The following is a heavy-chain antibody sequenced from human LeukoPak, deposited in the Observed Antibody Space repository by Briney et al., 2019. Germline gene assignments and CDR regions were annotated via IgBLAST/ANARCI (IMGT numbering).Heavy chain of an antibody. D-gene: IGHD3-22*01. V-gene: IGHV3-30*02. Sequence: PGGSLRLSCAASGFIFSRYGMLRYRQAPVKGLEWVAFIRYDGSNKYYADSVKGRFTISRDNSKNTLYLQMNSLRAEDTAVYYCAKDPPSYYYDSSDNWFDPWGQGTLVTVSS. J-gene: IGHJ5*02. CDR2: IRYDGSNK. CDR1: GFIFSRYG. CDR3: AKDPPSYYYDSSDNWFDP.